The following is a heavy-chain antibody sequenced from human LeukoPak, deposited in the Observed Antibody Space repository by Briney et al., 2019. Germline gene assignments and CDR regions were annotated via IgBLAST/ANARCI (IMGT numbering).Heavy chain of an antibody. J-gene: IGHJ5*02. V-gene: IGHV3-53*01. Sequence: GGSLRLSCAASGFTVSSNYMSWVRQAPGKGLEWVSVIYSGGSTYYADSVKGRFTISRDNSKNTLYLQMNSLRAEDTAVYYCARVGDYGSGSYSHNWFDPWGQGTLVTVSS. CDR3: ARVGDYGSGSYSHNWFDP. CDR2: IYSGGST. CDR1: GFTVSSNY. D-gene: IGHD3-10*01.